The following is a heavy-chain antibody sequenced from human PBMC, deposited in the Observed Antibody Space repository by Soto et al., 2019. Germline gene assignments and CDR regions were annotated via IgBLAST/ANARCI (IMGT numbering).Heavy chain of an antibody. J-gene: IGHJ4*02. CDR2: TSSSGGTT. CDR3: ARGWVAGLHFEC. Sequence: QPGGSLRLSCVASGLTLDTYEMNWVRQAPGKGLEWVSYTSSSGGTTSYADSVKGRFTVSRDNAKNSLYLQMNSLRAEDTAVYYCARGWVAGLHFECWGQGTLVTVSS. CDR1: GLTLDTYE. D-gene: IGHD6-19*01. V-gene: IGHV3-48*03.